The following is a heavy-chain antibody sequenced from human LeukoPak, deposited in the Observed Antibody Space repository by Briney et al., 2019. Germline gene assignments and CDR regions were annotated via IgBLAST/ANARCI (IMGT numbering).Heavy chain of an antibody. CDR3: ARVGGDGYNFYY. V-gene: IGHV1-2*02. D-gene: IGHD5-24*01. CDR2: INPNGGVA. J-gene: IGHJ4*02. CDR1: GYTFICYY. Sequence: GAAVKVSFKASGYTFICYYMHWLRQAPGQGREGMGWINPNGGVANYAQKFQGRGTMTRDTAISAAYMELSRLRSDDTAVYYCARVGGDGYNFYYWGQGTLVRVSS.